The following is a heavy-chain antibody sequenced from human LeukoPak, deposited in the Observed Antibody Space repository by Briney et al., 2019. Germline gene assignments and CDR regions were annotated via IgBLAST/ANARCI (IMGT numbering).Heavy chain of an antibody. V-gene: IGHV1-2*02. J-gene: IGHJ3*02. CDR3: ASPSGSSWWYVFNI. D-gene: IGHD2-15*01. CDR2: INPNSGGT. Sequence: ASVKVSCKASGYTFTDYYMHWVRQAPGQRLEWMGWINPNSGGTNYAQKFQGRVTMTRDMSVSTAYMELSRLRPDDTAVYYCASPSGSSWWYVFNIWGQGTMVTVSS. CDR1: GYTFTDYY.